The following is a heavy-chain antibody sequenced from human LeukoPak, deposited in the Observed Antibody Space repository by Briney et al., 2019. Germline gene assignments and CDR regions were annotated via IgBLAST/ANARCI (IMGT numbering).Heavy chain of an antibody. J-gene: IGHJ4*02. CDR3: AKDLDGAVRGVSYY. V-gene: IGHV3-23*01. D-gene: IGHD3-10*01. CDR1: GFTFSSYA. Sequence: GRSLRLSCAASGFTFSSYAMSWVRQAPGKGLEWVSAISSSGGSTYYADSVKGRFTISRDNYKNTLYLQMNRLRAEDTAVYYCAKDLDGAVRGVSYYWGQGTLVTVSS. CDR2: ISSSGGST.